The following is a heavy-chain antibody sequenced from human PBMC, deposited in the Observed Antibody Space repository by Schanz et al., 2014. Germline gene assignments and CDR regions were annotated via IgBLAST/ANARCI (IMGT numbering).Heavy chain of an antibody. D-gene: IGHD5-12*01. CDR3: ARARYTGYDCSGY. CDR1: GYTFTAYY. Sequence: QVQLVQSGTEVKKPGASVKVSCKASGYTFTAYYLHWVRQAPGQGLEWMGRINPNSGETNYEQKFKGRVTLTSDTSISTAFMELSGLTSDDTATYFCARARYTGYDCSGYWGQGTLLIVSS. V-gene: IGHV1-2*06. CDR2: INPNSGET. J-gene: IGHJ4*02.